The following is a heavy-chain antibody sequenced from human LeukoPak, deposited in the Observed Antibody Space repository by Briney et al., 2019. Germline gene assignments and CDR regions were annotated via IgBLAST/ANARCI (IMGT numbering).Heavy chain of an antibody. J-gene: IGHJ4*02. Sequence: GGSLRLSCAASGFTFSSYSMNWVRQAPGKGLEWVSYISSSSSTIYYADSVKGRFTISRDNAKNSLYLQMNSLRAEDTAVYYCARATSHGGHWGQGTLVTVSS. V-gene: IGHV3-48*01. CDR2: ISSSSSTI. CDR1: GFTFSSYS. CDR3: ARATSHGGH. D-gene: IGHD4-23*01.